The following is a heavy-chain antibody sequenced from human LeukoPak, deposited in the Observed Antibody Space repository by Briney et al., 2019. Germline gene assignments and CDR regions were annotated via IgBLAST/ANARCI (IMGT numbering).Heavy chain of an antibody. CDR2: ISGSGRSI. J-gene: IGHJ1*01. V-gene: IGHV3-23*01. CDR1: GFTFSSYA. CDR3: AKTTAVATPPLYFQN. Sequence: PGGSLRLSCAASGFTFSSYAMSCVRQAPGKGLEWVSSISGSGRSIYYADSVKGRFTISRDSSKNTLYLQMNSLRAEDTAVYYCAKTTAVATPPLYFQNWGQGTLVTVSS. D-gene: IGHD4-23*01.